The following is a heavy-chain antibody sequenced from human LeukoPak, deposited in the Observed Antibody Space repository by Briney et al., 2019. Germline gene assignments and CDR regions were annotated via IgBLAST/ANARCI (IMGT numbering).Heavy chain of an antibody. CDR3: ARGRYSYAWFDP. J-gene: IGHJ5*02. V-gene: IGHV3-21*01. CDR1: GFTFSSYS. CDR2: ISSSSSYI. D-gene: IGHD5-18*01. Sequence: NPGGSLRLSCAASGFTFSSYSMNWVRQAPGKGLEWVSSISSSSSYIYYADSVKGRFTISRDNAKNSLYLQMNRLRAEDTAVYYCARGRYSYAWFDPWGQGTLVTVSS.